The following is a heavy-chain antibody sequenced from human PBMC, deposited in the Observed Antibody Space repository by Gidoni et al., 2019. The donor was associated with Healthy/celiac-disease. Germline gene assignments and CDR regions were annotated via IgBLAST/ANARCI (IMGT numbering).Heavy chain of an antibody. Sequence: QVQLVQSGAEVKKPGSSVKVSCKASGGTFTSYAISWVRQAPGQGLEWMGGIIPIFGTANYAQKFQGRVTITADESTSTAYMELSSLRSEDTAVYYCAREDIVVVVAATSGAFDIWGQGTMVTVSS. J-gene: IGHJ3*02. V-gene: IGHV1-69*01. CDR1: GGTFTSYA. CDR3: AREDIVVVVAATSGAFDI. CDR2: IIPIFGTA. D-gene: IGHD2-15*01.